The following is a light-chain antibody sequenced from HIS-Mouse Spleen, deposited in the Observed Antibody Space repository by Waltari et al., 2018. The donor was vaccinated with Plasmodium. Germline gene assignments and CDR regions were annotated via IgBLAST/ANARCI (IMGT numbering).Light chain of an antibody. CDR1: QRVSSN. J-gene: IGKJ3*01. V-gene: IGKV3-15*01. CDR3: QQYNNWSFT. CDR2: GAS. Sequence: TVMTQSPATLSVSPRERATLSCRASQRVSSNLAWYQQKPVKAPRLLIYGASTRATGIPARFSGSGSGTDFTLTISSLQSEDFAVYYCQQYNNWSFTFGPGTKVDIK.